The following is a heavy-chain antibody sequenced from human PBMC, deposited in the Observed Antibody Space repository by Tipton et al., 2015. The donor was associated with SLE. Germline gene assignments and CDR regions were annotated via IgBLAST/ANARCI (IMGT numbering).Heavy chain of an antibody. J-gene: IGHJ4*02. CDR2: ISSSGSYT. CDR3: AREVSAFWSGYYDY. D-gene: IGHD3-3*01. Sequence: SLRLSCAASGFTFSDYYMSWIRQAPGKGLEWVSYISSSGSYTNLADSVKGRFTISRDNAKNSLYLQMNSLRAEDTAVYYCAREVSAFWSGYYDYWGQGTLVTVSS. CDR1: GFTFSDYY. V-gene: IGHV3-11*06.